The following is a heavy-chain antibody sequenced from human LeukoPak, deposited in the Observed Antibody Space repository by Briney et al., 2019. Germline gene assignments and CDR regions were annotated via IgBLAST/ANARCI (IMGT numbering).Heavy chain of an antibody. Sequence: SETLSLTCTVSGGSISGDYWSWFRQSPGKGLEWIGCIYYSGTTNYNPSLKSRVTISVDTSKNQFSLKLISVTAADTAVYYCARHFAYSSSSYFDYWGQGSLVTVSS. CDR3: ARHFAYSSSSYFDY. CDR1: GGSISGDY. CDR2: IYYSGTT. D-gene: IGHD6-6*01. J-gene: IGHJ4*02. V-gene: IGHV4-59*08.